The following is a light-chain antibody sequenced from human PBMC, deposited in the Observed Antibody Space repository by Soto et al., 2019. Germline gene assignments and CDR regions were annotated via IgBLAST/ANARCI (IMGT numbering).Light chain of an antibody. CDR1: SSDVGGYKY. Sequence: QSVLTQPRSVSGSPGQSVTISCTGTSSDVGGYKYVSWYQQHPGKVPKLMIYDVAKRPSGVPDRFSGSKSGNTASLTISGLPAEDEADYYCCSYAGRYTYVFGSGTKLTVL. CDR3: CSYAGRYTYV. J-gene: IGLJ1*01. CDR2: DVA. V-gene: IGLV2-11*01.